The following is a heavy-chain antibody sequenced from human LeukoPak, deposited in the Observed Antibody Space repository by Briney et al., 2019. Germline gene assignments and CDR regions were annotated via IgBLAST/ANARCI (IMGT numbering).Heavy chain of an antibody. CDR1: GGSISSYY. J-gene: IGHJ4*02. CDR3: SRGGVRGVIMGYFDY. V-gene: IGHV4-59*01. Sequence: SESLSLTCTVSGGSISSYYRSWVRQPPGKGLEWIGYIYYSGSNNYNPSLKSRVSISVDTTKNQFSLKLSSVLAADTAVEYCSRGGVRGVIMGYFDYWGQGTLVTVSS. CDR2: IYYSGSN. D-gene: IGHD3-10*01.